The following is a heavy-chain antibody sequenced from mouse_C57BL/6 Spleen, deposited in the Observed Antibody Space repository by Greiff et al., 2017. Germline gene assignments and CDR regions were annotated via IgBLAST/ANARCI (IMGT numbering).Heavy chain of an antibody. D-gene: IGHD1-1*01. CDR3: ARRGYGSHWYFDV. J-gene: IGHJ1*03. V-gene: IGHV1-78*01. CDR2: IYPRDGST. CDR1: GYTFTDHT. Sequence: QVQLQQSDAELVKPGASVKISCKVSGYTFTDHTLHWMKQRPEQGLEWIGYIYPRDGSTKYNEKFKGKATLTADKSSSTAYMQLNSLTSEDSAVYVCARRGYGSHWYFDVWGTGTTVTVSS.